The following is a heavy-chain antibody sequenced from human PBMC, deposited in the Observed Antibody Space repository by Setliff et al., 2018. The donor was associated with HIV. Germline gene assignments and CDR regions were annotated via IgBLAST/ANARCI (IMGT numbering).Heavy chain of an antibody. V-gene: IGHV4-61*09. CDR2: IQTSGST. CDR3: AREAEYYYDKGGAFDI. D-gene: IGHD3-22*01. Sequence: TLSLTCPVSGGSLSSGSYYWSWIRQPAGKGLEWIGHIQTSGSTHNNPSLKGRVTISVDTSKNQFSLKLSSVTAADTAVYYCAREAEYYYDKGGAFDIWGQGTMVTVSS. J-gene: IGHJ3*02. CDR1: GGSLSSGSYY.